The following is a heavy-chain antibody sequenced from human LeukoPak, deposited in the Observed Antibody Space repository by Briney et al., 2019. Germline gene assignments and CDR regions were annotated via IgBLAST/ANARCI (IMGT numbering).Heavy chain of an antibody. CDR3: ARRGWYYFDY. CDR1: GYTFTSYG. D-gene: IGHD6-19*01. Sequence: ASVKVSCKASGYTFTSYGISWVRQAPGQGLEWMGIINPSGGSTSYAQKFQGRVTMTRDTSTSTVYMELSSLRSEDTAVYYCARRGWYYFDYWGQGTLVTVSS. J-gene: IGHJ4*02. V-gene: IGHV1-46*01. CDR2: INPSGGST.